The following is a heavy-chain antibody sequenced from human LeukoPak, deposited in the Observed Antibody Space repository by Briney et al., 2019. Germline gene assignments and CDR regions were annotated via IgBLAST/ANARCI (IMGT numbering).Heavy chain of an antibody. V-gene: IGHV4-39*01. J-gene: IGHJ4*02. Sequence: PSETLSLTCTVSGGSISSSSYYWGWIRQPPGTGLEWIGSIYYSGSTYYNPSLKSRVTISVDTSKNQFSLKLSSVTAADTAVYYCARQSRNWYYLDYWGQGTLVTVSS. CDR2: IYYSGST. CDR1: GGSISSSSYY. D-gene: IGHD1-1*01. CDR3: ARQSRNWYYLDY.